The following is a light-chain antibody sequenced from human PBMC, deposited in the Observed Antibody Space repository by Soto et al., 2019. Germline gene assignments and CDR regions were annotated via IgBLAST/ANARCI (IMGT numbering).Light chain of an antibody. CDR2: GTS. Sequence: EIVLTQSPGTLSLSPGERATLSCRASQSVGSSYLAWYQQKPGQAPRLLIYGTSSRAAGIPDRFSGSGSGTFCPITISRLALEDFAVYYCQQYGSSPPLKFCGGTKVAI. CDR1: QSVGSSY. J-gene: IGKJ4*02. V-gene: IGKV3-20*01. CDR3: QQYGSSPPLK.